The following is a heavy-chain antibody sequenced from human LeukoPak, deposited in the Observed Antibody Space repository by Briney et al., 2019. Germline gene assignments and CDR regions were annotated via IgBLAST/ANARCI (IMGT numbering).Heavy chain of an antibody. D-gene: IGHD3-10*01. J-gene: IGHJ6*03. CDR3: ATLESVYGSGSPHYYYYYMDV. Sequence: ASVKVSCTASGYTFTSYGISWVRQAPGQGLEWMGWISAYNGNTNYAQKLQGRVTMTTDTSTSTAYMELRSLRSDDTAVYYCATLESVYGSGSPHYYYYYMDVWGKGTTVTVSS. CDR2: ISAYNGNT. V-gene: IGHV1-18*01. CDR1: GYTFTSYG.